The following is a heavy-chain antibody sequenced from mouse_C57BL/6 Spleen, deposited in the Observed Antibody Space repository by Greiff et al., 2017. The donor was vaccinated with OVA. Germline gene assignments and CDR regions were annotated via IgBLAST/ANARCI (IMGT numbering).Heavy chain of an antibody. D-gene: IGHD2-3*01. CDR1: GYSITSGYY. Sequence: EVQLQESGPGLVKPSQSLSLTCSVTGYSITSGYYWNWIRQFPGNKLEWMGYISYDGSNNYNPSLKNRISITRDTSKNQFFLKLNSVTTEDTATYYCARNQDDGYYVDYAMDYWGQGTSVTVSS. J-gene: IGHJ4*01. CDR3: ARNQDDGYYVDYAMDY. CDR2: ISYDGSN. V-gene: IGHV3-6*01.